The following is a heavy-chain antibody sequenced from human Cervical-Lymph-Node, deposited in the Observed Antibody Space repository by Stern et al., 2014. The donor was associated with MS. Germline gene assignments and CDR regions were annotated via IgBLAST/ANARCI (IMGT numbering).Heavy chain of an antibody. CDR2: MSFVGGNK. V-gene: IGHV3-30*03. CDR3: MGVGDAMHV. J-gene: IGHJ6*02. Sequence: VQLLESGGGVVQPGRSLTLSCAASGFSLSNSGMHWVRQAPGQGLEWVAVMSFVGGNKKYGDSVKGRFSISRDMANNALFLQMNSLRPEYTAVYYCMGVGDAMHVWGQGTTVIVSS. CDR1: GFSLSNSG.